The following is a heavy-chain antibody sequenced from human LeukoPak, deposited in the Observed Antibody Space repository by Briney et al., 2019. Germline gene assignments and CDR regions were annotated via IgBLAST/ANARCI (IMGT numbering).Heavy chain of an antibody. CDR3: ARGPRQQLVLYYWFDP. Sequence: SETLSLACAVYGGSFSGYYWGWIRQPPGKGLEWIGEINHSGSTNYNPSLKSRVTISVDTSKNQFSLKLSSVTAADTAVYYCARGPRQQLVLYYWFDPWGQGTLVTVSS. CDR1: GGSFSGYY. D-gene: IGHD6-13*01. CDR2: INHSGST. V-gene: IGHV4-34*01. J-gene: IGHJ5*02.